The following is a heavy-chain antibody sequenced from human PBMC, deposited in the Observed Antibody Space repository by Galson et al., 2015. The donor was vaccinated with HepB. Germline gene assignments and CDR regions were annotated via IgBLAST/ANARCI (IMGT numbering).Heavy chain of an antibody. CDR1: GYTFTSYG. J-gene: IGHJ4*02. CDR3: ARGSHMYYYDSSGYYHGPDFDY. CDR2: ISAYNGNT. Sequence: SVKVSCKASGYTFTSYGISWVRQAPGQGLEWMGWISAYNGNTNYAQKLQGRVTMTTDTSTSTAYMELRSLRSDDTAVYYCARGSHMYYYDSSGYYHGPDFDYWGQGTLVTVSS. D-gene: IGHD3-22*01. V-gene: IGHV1-18*04.